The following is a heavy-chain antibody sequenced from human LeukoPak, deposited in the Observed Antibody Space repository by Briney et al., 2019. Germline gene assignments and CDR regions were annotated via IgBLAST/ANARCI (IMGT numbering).Heavy chain of an antibody. V-gene: IGHV3-30*02. Sequence: GGSLRLSCAASGFTFSSYGMHWVRQAPGKGLEWVALIKPDGSNKYYADSEKGRFTISRDNSKNTLHLQMNSLRAEDTAVYYCARSRAFDYWGQGTLVAVSS. J-gene: IGHJ4*02. D-gene: IGHD2/OR15-2a*01. CDR1: GFTFSSYG. CDR3: ARSRAFDY. CDR2: IKPDGSNK.